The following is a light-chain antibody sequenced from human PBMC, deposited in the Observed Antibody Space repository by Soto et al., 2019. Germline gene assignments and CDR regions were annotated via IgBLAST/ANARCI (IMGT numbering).Light chain of an antibody. CDR1: QSVSSIY. CDR2: GAS. Sequence: EIVLTQSQGTLSLSTGESATLSCRASQSVSSIYLAWYQQKPRPAPRLLIYGASSRAIGIPDRFSGSVSGTVLNIPMSRLEPEGFAVYYCQEYGSSPYLTFGGGTKVEIK. J-gene: IGKJ4*01. V-gene: IGKV3-20*01. CDR3: QEYGSSPYLT.